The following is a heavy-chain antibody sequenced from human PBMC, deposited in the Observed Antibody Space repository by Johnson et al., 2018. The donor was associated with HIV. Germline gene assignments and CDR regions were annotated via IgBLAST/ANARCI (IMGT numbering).Heavy chain of an antibody. CDR2: IYSGGST. CDR3: AREGGTFYDSSGSLAFDI. CDR1: GFTVSRNY. D-gene: IGHD3-22*01. J-gene: IGHJ3*02. V-gene: IGHV3-66*01. Sequence: VQLVESGGGLVQPGGSLRLSCAASGFTVSRNYMSWVRQAPGKGLEWVSVIYSGGSTYHADSVKGRFTISRDNSKNTVYLQMNSLRAEDTAVYYCAREGGTFYDSSGSLAFDIWGQGTMVAVSS.